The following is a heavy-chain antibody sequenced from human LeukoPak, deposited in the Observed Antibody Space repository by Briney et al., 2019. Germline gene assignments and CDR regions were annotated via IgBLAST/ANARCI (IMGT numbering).Heavy chain of an antibody. CDR3: ARAPLGALRFLEWLPRTYFDY. V-gene: IGHV1-2*06. CDR2: INPNSGGT. J-gene: IGHJ4*02. CDR1: GYTFTGYY. Sequence: ASVKVSCKASGYTFTGYYIHWVRQAPGQGLEWMGRINPNSGGTSYAQKFQGRVTMTRDTSISTAYMELSRLRSDDTAVYYCARAPLGALRFLEWLPRTYFDYWGQGTLVTVSS. D-gene: IGHD3-3*01.